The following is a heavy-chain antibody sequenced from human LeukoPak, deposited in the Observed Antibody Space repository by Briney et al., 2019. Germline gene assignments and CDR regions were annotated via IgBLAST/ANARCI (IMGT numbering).Heavy chain of an antibody. D-gene: IGHD6-25*01. CDR2: IKHDGSEK. CDR3: ARITGIEAAGDY. V-gene: IGHV3-7*04. J-gene: IGHJ4*02. Sequence: GGSLRLSCAASGFTFSNYWMSWVRQAPGKGLEWVANIKHDGSEKFYVDSVKGRFIISRDNAKNSLFLQLNSLRDEDTAVYYCARITGIEAAGDYWGQGTLVTVSS. CDR1: GFTFSNYW.